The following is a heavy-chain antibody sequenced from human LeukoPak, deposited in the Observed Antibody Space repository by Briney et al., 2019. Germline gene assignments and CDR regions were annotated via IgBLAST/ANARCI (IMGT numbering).Heavy chain of an antibody. V-gene: IGHV4-4*07. D-gene: IGHD2/OR15-2a*01. Sequence: PSETLSLTCTVSGASVCDYYWSWIRQAAGKGLEWLGRIYTSGNTIYSPSLQSRVTISVDVSKNQFSLRLISMTAADTGIYYCAVDNRDFWGQGTLVTVSS. CDR2: IYTSGNT. CDR3: AVDNRDF. CDR1: GASVCDYY. J-gene: IGHJ4*02.